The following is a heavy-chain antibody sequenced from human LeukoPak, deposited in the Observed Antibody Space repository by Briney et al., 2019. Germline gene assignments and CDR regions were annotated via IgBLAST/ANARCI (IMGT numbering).Heavy chain of an antibody. Sequence: LTGGSLRLSCAASGFTFSSYAMSWVRQAPGKGLEWVSAISGSGGSTYYADSVKGRFTISRDNSKNTLYLQMNSLRAEDTAVYYCAKDHRLWFGEPSDYWGQGTLVTVSS. CDR2: ISGSGGST. V-gene: IGHV3-23*01. J-gene: IGHJ4*02. CDR3: AKDHRLWFGEPSDY. CDR1: GFTFSSYA. D-gene: IGHD3-10*01.